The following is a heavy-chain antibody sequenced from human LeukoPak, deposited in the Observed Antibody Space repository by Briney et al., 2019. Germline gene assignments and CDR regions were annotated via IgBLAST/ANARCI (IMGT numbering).Heavy chain of an antibody. J-gene: IGHJ3*02. CDR3: ARQIYYDSSGYRGNAFDI. Sequence: GESLKISCKGSGYSFTSYWIGWVRQMPGKGLEGMGIIYPGDSDTRYSPSFQGQVTISADKSISTAYLQWSSLKASDTAMYYCARQIYYDSSGYRGNAFDIWGQGTMVTVSS. V-gene: IGHV5-51*01. CDR2: IYPGDSDT. CDR1: GYSFTSYW. D-gene: IGHD3-22*01.